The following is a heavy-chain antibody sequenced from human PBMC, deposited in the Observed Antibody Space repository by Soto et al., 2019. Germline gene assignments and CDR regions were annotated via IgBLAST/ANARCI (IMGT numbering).Heavy chain of an antibody. V-gene: IGHV3-21*01. CDR1: AFPFSAYN. D-gene: IGHD3-16*01. Sequence: GGSLRLSCTGSAFPFSAYNINWVRQAPGKGLEWVSSITVGSSHIYQPNSMKGRFTISRDDAKNSVYLQIDSLRDEDTALYYCSRSPAVGVRGAYWGQGTLVTVSS. CDR3: SRSPAVGVRGAY. CDR2: ITVGSSHI. J-gene: IGHJ4*02.